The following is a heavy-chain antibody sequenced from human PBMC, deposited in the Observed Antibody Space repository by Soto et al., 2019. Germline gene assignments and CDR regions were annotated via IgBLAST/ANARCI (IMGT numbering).Heavy chain of an antibody. CDR2: ISHDGGNR. CDR1: GFTFSSYG. Sequence: QVQLVXSXXGVVHPXTXXXLSCAASGFTFSSYGMHWVRQAPGKGLEWVAVISHDGGNRYYADSVKGRXXXXXXXSXKXXXXXXXXXXXXXXXXXXXAXXPQDXXXXDFDYWGQGTLX. V-gene: IGHV3-30*03. CDR3: AXXPQDXXXXDFDY. J-gene: IGHJ4*02.